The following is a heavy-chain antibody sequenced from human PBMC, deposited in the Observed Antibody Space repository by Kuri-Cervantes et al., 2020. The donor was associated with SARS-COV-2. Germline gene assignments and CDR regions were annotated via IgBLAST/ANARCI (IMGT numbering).Heavy chain of an antibody. Sequence: ASVKVSCKASGYTFTVYYIHWVRQAPGQGLEWMGWINPNSGGTNYAQKFQGRVTMTRDTSISTAYMELSRLGSDDTAAYYCARGSDSTGTARSAFDIWGQGTMVTVSS. CDR2: INPNSGGT. J-gene: IGHJ3*02. CDR3: ARGSDSTGTARSAFDI. D-gene: IGHD1-1*01. V-gene: IGHV1-2*02. CDR1: GYTFTVYY.